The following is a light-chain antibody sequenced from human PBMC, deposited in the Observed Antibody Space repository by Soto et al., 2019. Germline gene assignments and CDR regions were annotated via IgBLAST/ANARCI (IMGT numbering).Light chain of an antibody. CDR3: HHYTRAPIFT. Sequence: EVVLTQSPGTLSLSAGERATLSCRASQSVADNHLAWYQQKHGQAPRVLIYDASTRAAGIPDRFSGSGSWTDFTMTISRLEPQDFGVYFCHHYTRAPIFTFGPGTTVD. CDR1: QSVADNH. CDR2: DAS. V-gene: IGKV3-20*01. J-gene: IGKJ3*01.